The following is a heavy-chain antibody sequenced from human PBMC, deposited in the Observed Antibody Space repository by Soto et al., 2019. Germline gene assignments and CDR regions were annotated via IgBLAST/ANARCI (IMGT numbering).Heavy chain of an antibody. CDR1: GGSISSYY. J-gene: IGHJ5*02. Sequence: QVQLQESGPGLVKPSETLSLTCTVSGGSISSYYSSWIRQPPGKGLEWIGYIYYSGSTNYNPSLKIRVTISVDTSKNQFSLKLSSVTAADTAVYYCARVLTMVRGVRIVDWFDPWGQGTLVTVSS. V-gene: IGHV4-59*01. CDR2: IYYSGST. D-gene: IGHD3-10*01. CDR3: ARVLTMVRGVRIVDWFDP.